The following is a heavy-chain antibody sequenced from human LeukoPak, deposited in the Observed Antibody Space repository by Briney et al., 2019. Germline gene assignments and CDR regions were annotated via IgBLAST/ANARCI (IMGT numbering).Heavy chain of an antibody. V-gene: IGHV3-23*01. Sequence: GGSLRLSCAASGFTFGSYAMYWVRQAPGEGLEGVSGIFGSGGSAHYADSVKGRFTISRDNSKNTVYLQMDSLRVEDTAIYYCAKTTTGYSSGRYPAWPIDYWGQGTLVTVSS. CDR1: GFTFGSYA. CDR2: IFGSGGSA. D-gene: IGHD2-15*01. CDR3: AKTTTGYSSGRYPAWPIDY. J-gene: IGHJ4*02.